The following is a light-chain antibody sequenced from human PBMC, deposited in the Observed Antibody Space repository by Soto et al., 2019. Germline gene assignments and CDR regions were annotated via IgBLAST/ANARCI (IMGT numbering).Light chain of an antibody. Sequence: QSALTQPASVSGSPGQSITISCTGTSSDVGGYNYVSWYQQHPGKAPKLMIYEVSNRPSGVPDRFSGSKSGTSASLAITGLQAEDEADYYCQSYDSSLSAYYVFGTGTKLTVL. V-gene: IGLV2-14*01. CDR3: QSYDSSLSAYYV. CDR2: EVS. J-gene: IGLJ1*01. CDR1: SSDVGGYNY.